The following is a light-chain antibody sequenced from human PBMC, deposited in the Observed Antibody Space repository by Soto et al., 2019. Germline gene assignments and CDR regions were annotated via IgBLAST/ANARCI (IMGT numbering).Light chain of an antibody. J-gene: IGLJ1*01. CDR3: RAYTIRSTQF. CDR1: SSNVGGYDY. Sequence: QSALTQPASVSGSPGHSITISCTGTSSNVGGYDYVSWYQQHPGKAPKLMIYDVTKRPPGLSDRFSGSRSGNTASLTISGLRSEDESDYNCRAYTIRSTQFFGTGTKLTVL. V-gene: IGLV2-14*03. CDR2: DVT.